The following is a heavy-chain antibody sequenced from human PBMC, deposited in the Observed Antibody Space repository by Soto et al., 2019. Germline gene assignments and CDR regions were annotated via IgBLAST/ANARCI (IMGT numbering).Heavy chain of an antibody. Sequence: GGSLRLSCVASGFTFSSYAMSWVRQAPGKGLEWVSAISGSGGTTYYADSVRDRFSISRDNSKNTLYLQMNSLRAEDTAVYYCAKAPRWTGTSRYWGQGTLVTVSS. J-gene: IGHJ4*02. V-gene: IGHV3-23*01. CDR1: GFTFSSYA. D-gene: IGHD1-7*01. CDR3: AKAPRWTGTSRY. CDR2: ISGSGGTT.